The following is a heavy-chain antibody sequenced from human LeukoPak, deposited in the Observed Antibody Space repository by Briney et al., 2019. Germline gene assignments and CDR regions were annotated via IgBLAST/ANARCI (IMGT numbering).Heavy chain of an antibody. CDR3: ARDGIEGGWYD. V-gene: IGHV3-30*03. CDR1: GFTFSSYG. CDR2: ISYDGSNK. D-gene: IGHD6-19*01. J-gene: IGHJ4*02. Sequence: GGSLRLSCAASGFTFSSYGMHWVRQAPGKGLEWVAVISYDGSNKYYADSVKGRFTISRDNSKNTLYLQMGSLRAEDMAVYYCARDGIEGGWYDWGQGTLVTVSS.